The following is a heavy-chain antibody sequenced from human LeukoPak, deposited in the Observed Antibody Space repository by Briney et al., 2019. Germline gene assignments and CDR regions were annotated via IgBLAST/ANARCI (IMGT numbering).Heavy chain of an antibody. J-gene: IGHJ4*02. CDR1: GFTFSSYS. Sequence: GGSLSLSCAAPGFTFSSYSMNWVRQAPGKGLEWVSSISSSSSYIYYADSVKGRFTISRDNAKNSLYLQMNSLRAEDTAVYYCARDLIVGAIGFAYWGQGTLVTVSS. CDR2: ISSSSSYI. D-gene: IGHD1-26*01. V-gene: IGHV3-21*01. CDR3: ARDLIVGAIGFAY.